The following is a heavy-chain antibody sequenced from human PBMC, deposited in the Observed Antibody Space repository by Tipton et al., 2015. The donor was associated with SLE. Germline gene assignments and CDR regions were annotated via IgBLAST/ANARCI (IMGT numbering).Heavy chain of an antibody. CDR2: IKHDGSEQ. D-gene: IGHD6-6*01. J-gene: IGHJ4*02. CDR1: GFTFTSYW. V-gene: IGHV3-7*03. CDR3: ATSNLGSSFDY. Sequence: SLRLSCAASGFTFTSYWMTWVRQAPGKGLEWVANIKHDGSEQKYVDSVRGWFTISRDNSKNTLYLQMNSLRVEDTAVYSCATSNLGSSFDYWGQGTLVTVSS.